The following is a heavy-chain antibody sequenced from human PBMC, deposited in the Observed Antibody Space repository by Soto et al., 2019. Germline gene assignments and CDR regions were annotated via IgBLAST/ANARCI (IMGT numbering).Heavy chain of an antibody. Sequence: GESQKISCKGSGYTFTRNWIGWVRQMPAKGLEWMGIIFSIDSDTRYSPSSQGQVTISADNSISTAYLQWSSLKASDTAIYYCATPGGRDFNAFDVWGQGTMVTV. D-gene: IGHD2-21*02. V-gene: IGHV5-51*01. CDR2: IFSIDSDT. CDR3: ATPGGRDFNAFDV. CDR1: GYTFTRNW. J-gene: IGHJ3*01.